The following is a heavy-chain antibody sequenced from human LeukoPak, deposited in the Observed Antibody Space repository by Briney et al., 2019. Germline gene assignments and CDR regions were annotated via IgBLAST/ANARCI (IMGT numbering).Heavy chain of an antibody. Sequence: GGSLRLSCAASGFTFVDCAMHWVRQVPGKGLEWVSGISWNSASKVYADSVKGRFTVSRDNAKNSLSLQMNSLATEDTAFYYCVKVACCSGRGPFDIWGQGTMVPVSS. D-gene: IGHD3-10*02. V-gene: IGHV3-9*01. CDR1: GFTFVDCA. CDR3: VKVACCSGRGPFDI. J-gene: IGHJ3*02. CDR2: ISWNSASK.